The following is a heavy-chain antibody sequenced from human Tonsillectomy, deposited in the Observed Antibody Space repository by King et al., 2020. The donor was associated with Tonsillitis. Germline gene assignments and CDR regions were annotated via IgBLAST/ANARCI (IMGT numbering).Heavy chain of an antibody. CDR3: AREPARITIFGVVSRTDAFDI. J-gene: IGHJ3*02. V-gene: IGHV4-61*02. Sequence: QLQESGPGLVKPSQTLSLTCTVSGGSISSGSYSWSWIRQPAGKGLEWIGRIYTSGGTTYNPSLKSRVTMSVETSKNQFSLKLGLVTAADTAVYYCAREPARITIFGVVSRTDAFDIWGQGTMVTVSS. D-gene: IGHD3-3*01. CDR1: GGSISSGSYS. CDR2: IYTSGGT.